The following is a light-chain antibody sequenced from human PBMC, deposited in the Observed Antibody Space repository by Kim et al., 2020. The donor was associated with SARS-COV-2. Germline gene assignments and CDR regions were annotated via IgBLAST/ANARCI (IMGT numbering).Light chain of an antibody. CDR2: GAS. J-gene: IGKJ5*01. Sequence: APVGDRVTITCRASQDIRKDLGWYQQNPGRAPKRLIYGASSLQSGVPSRFSGSGSGTEFALTISSVQPEDFATYFCLQHSTYPITFGQGTRLEIK. CDR1: QDIRKD. V-gene: IGKV1-17*01. CDR3: LQHSTYPIT.